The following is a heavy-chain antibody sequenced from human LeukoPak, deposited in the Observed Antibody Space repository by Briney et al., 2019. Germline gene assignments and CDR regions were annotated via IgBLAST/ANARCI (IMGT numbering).Heavy chain of an antibody. CDR2: IYYSGST. D-gene: IGHD1-26*01. V-gene: IGHV4-59*12. J-gene: IGHJ5*02. CDR3: ASVGSYSDHWFDP. CDR1: GGSISSYY. Sequence: SETLSLTCTVSGGSISSYYWSWIRQPPGKGLEWIGYIYYSGSTNYNPSLKSRVTISVDTSKNQFSLKLSSVTAADTAVYYCASVGSYSDHWFDPWGQGTLVTVSS.